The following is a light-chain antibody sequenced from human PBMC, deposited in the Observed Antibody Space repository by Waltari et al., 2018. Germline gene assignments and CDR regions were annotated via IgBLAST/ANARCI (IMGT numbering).Light chain of an antibody. Sequence: VMTQSPATLFVSPGAGATPSCRASQSISRHVAWYHQKSGQAPRLLIFDASARATGIPARFSGSGSGTEFTLTISSLQSEDVGVYYCQQYNNWPPLTFGGGTKVEIK. CDR2: DAS. V-gene: IGKV3D-15*01. CDR1: QSISRH. J-gene: IGKJ4*01. CDR3: QQYNNWPPLT.